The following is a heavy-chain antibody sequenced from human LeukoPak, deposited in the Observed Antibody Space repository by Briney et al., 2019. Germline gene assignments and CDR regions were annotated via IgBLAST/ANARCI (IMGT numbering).Heavy chain of an antibody. J-gene: IGHJ3*02. CDR2: IYTSGST. CDR3: ARSKRITIFGVALPDAFDI. V-gene: IGHV4-4*07. Sequence: SETLSLTCTVSGGSISSYYWSWIRQPAGKGLEWIGRIYTSGSTNYNPSLKSRVTISVDTSKNQFSLKLSSVTAADTAVYYCARSKRITIFGVALPDAFDIWGQGTMVTVSS. CDR1: GGSISSYY. D-gene: IGHD3-3*01.